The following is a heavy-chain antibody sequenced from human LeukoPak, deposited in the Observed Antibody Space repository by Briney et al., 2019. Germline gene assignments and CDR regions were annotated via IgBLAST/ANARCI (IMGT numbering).Heavy chain of an antibody. CDR2: INPNSGDT. D-gene: IGHD6-19*01. CDR3: VRSSIGYSTGWYDY. V-gene: IGHV1-2*04. Sequence: ASVKVSCTTSGYTFTDYYMHWVRQAPGQGLEWMGCINPNSGDTNYAQKFQGWVTMTRDTSISTAYMELSRLTSDDTAVYYCVRSSIGYSTGWYDYWGQGTLVTVSS. J-gene: IGHJ4*02. CDR1: GYTFTDYY.